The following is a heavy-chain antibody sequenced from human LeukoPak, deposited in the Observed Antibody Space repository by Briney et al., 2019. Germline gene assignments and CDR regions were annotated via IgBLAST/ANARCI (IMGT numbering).Heavy chain of an antibody. CDR3: VRDRGDGYNQIDY. V-gene: IGHV3-30*04. J-gene: IGHJ4*02. CDR2: ISKDGSNE. Sequence: GGSLRLSCAASGFTFSSSAMSWVRQAPGKGLECVAVISKDGSNEHYADPGKGRFTISRDNSKNTLYLQMNSLRTEDTAVYYCVRDRGDGYNQIDYWGQGTLVTVSS. D-gene: IGHD5-24*01. CDR1: GFTFSSSA.